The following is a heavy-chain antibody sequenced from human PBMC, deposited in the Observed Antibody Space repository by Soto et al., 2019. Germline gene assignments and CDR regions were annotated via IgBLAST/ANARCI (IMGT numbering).Heavy chain of an antibody. D-gene: IGHD3-10*01. J-gene: IGHJ1*01. Sequence: ASVKVSCKASGGTFSSYAISWVRKAPGQGLEWMGGIIPIFGTPNYAQKFQDRVTITADQFTSTVYMELSSLRFDDTAVYYCARGVTSRSFSPFDLWGQGTLVTVCS. CDR3: ARGVTSRSFSPFDL. CDR1: GGTFSSYA. V-gene: IGHV1-69*13. CDR2: IIPIFGTP.